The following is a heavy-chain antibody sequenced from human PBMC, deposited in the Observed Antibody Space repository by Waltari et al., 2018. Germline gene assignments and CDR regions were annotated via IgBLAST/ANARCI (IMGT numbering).Heavy chain of an antibody. J-gene: IGHJ4*02. CDR3: ARSGLYSFDY. D-gene: IGHD1-26*01. V-gene: IGHV3-72*01. CDR1: GFTFSDHY. Sequence: EVQLVESGGGLVQPGGSLRLSCAASGFTFSDHYMDWVRQAPGKGLEWIARSRNKANVYTTEYASSVKGRFTISRDDSRNSLYLQMNSLKTEDTAVYYCARSGLYSFDYWGQGTLVTVSS. CDR2: SRNKANVYTT.